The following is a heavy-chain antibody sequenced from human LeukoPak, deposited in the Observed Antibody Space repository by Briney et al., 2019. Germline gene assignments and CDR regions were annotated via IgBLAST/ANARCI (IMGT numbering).Heavy chain of an antibody. J-gene: IGHJ4*02. CDR1: GFTFSSYS. D-gene: IGHD2-2*01. CDR3: ARDRADCSSTSNSCEGEVDYFDY. CDR2: ISSSSSTI. Sequence: GGSLRLSCAASGFTFSSYSMNWVRQAPGKGLEWVSYISSSSSTIYYADSVKGRFTISRDNAKNSLYLQMNSLRAEDTAVYYCARDRADCSSTSNSCEGEVDYFDYWGQGTLVTVSS. V-gene: IGHV3-48*04.